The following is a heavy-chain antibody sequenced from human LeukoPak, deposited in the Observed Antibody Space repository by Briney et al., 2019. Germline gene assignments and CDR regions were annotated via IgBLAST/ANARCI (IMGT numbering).Heavy chain of an antibody. CDR3: ARVYFEYAFDI. J-gene: IGHJ3*02. V-gene: IGHV4-31*03. CDR2: IYYSGST. Sequence: SQTLSLTCTVSGGSISSGGYNWSWIRQHPGKGLEWIGYIYYSGSTYYNPSLKSRVTISVDTSKNQFSLKLSSVTAADTAVYYCARVYFEYAFDIWGQGTMVTVSS. D-gene: IGHD3-9*01. CDR1: GGSISSGGYN.